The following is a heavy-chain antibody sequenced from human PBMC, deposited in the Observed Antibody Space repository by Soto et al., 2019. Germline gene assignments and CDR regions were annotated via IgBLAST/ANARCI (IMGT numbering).Heavy chain of an antibody. CDR2: ISADERNK. CDR1: GFTFRCCG. J-gene: IGHJ4*02. Sequence: GGSLRLSCAASGFTFRCCGMHWVRQAPGKGLEWVAVISADERNKYCADSVKGRFTISRDYSKNTLYLQMSSLRPEDTAVYYCARDQSMTWSFDYWGRGSLVTVSS. CDR3: ARDQSMTWSFDY. D-gene: IGHD1-1*01. V-gene: IGHV3-30*03.